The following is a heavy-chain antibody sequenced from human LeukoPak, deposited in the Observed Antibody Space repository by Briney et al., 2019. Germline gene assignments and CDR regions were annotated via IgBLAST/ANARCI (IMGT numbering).Heavy chain of an antibody. CDR2: INHSGST. D-gene: IGHD3-16*02. V-gene: IGHV4-34*01. CDR1: GGSFSGYY. Sequence: SETLSLTCAVYGGSFSGYYWSWIRQPPGKGLEWIGEINHSGSTNYNPSLKSRVTISVDTSKNQFSLKLSSVTAADTAVYYCARGHTYVWGSYRRLHAFDIWSQGTMVTVSS. J-gene: IGHJ3*02. CDR3: ARGHTYVWGSYRRLHAFDI.